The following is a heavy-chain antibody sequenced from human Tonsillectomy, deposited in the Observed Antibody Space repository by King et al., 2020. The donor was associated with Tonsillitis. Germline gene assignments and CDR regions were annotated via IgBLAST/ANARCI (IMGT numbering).Heavy chain of an antibody. CDR2: ISSSSSAI. J-gene: IGHJ4*02. D-gene: IGHD3/OR15-3a*01. Sequence: EVQLVESGEGLVQPGGSLRLSCTASGITFSTYSMNWVRQAPGKGLEWFSAISSSSSAIYYADSVKGRFTISRDNAKNSLYLHMNSLRAEDTAVYYCARENGFRTLDYWGQGILVTVSS. V-gene: IGHV3-21*01. CDR3: ARENGFRTLDY. CDR1: GITFSTYS.